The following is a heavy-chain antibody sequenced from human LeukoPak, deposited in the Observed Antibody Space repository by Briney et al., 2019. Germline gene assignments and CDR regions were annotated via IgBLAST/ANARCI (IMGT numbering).Heavy chain of an antibody. CDR2: ISYDGSNK. D-gene: IGHD3-22*01. Sequence: GGSLRHSCAASGFTFSSYAMHWVRQAPGKGLEWVAVISYDGSNKYYADSVKGRFTISRDNSKNTLYLQMNSLRAEDTAVYYCAREAYDSSGYYYAAHDYWGQGTLVTVSS. CDR1: GFTFSSYA. CDR3: AREAYDSSGYYYAAHDY. J-gene: IGHJ4*02. V-gene: IGHV3-30*04.